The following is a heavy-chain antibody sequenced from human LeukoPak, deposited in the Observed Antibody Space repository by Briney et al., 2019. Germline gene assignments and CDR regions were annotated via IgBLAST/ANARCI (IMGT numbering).Heavy chain of an antibody. CDR2: ISGSGDNT. CDR1: GFTFSNDA. V-gene: IGHV3-23*01. Sequence: GGSLRLSCVASGFTFSNDAMTWVRRAPGKGLEWVSAISGSGDNTFYADSVKGRFPSSRDNSKSTLYLQMHSLRAEDTAIYYCAKGDDSVTSPSYWGQGTLVTVSS. D-gene: IGHD2-15*01. CDR3: AKGDDSVTSPSY. J-gene: IGHJ4*02.